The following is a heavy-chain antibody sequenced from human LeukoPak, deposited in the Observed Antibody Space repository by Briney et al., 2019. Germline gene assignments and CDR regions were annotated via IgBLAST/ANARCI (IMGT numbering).Heavy chain of an antibody. Sequence: SETLSLTCTVSGGSISSRSYFWGWIRQPPGKGLEWIGSIYYKGNTYFNPSLKSRVTISVDRSKNQFSLKLSSVTAADTAVYYCASLSPERDFDYWGQGTLVTVSS. CDR3: ASLSPERDFDY. CDR1: GGSISSRSYF. J-gene: IGHJ4*02. D-gene: IGHD3-3*02. V-gene: IGHV4-39*07. CDR2: IYYKGNT.